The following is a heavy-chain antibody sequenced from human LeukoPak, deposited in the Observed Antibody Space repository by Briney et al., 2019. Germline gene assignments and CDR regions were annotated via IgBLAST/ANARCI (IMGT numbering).Heavy chain of an antibody. D-gene: IGHD5-18*01. CDR1: GGSFSGYY. Sequence: PSETLSLTCAVYGGSFSGYYWSWIRQPPGKGLEWIGEINHSGSTNYNPSLKSRVTISVDTSKNQFSLKLSSVTAADTAVYYCASGYSYGYKVPFDYWGQGTLVTVSS. CDR3: ASGYSYGYKVPFDY. J-gene: IGHJ4*02. CDR2: INHSGST. V-gene: IGHV4-34*01.